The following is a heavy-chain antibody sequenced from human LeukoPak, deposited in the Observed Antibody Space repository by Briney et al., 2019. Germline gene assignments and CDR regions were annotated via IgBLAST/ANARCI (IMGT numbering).Heavy chain of an antibody. CDR3: AREPDGQDGAFDI. V-gene: IGHV4-59*01. CDR2: IYYSGST. J-gene: IGHJ3*02. D-gene: IGHD5-24*01. CDR1: GGSISSYY. Sequence: PSETLSLTCTVSGGSISSYYWSWIRQPPGKGLEWIGNIYYSGSTNYNPSLKSRATISVDTSKNQFSLKVSSVTAADTAVYYCAREPDGQDGAFDIWGQGTMVTVSS.